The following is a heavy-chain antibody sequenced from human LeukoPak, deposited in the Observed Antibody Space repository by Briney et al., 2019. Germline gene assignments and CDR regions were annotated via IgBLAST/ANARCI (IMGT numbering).Heavy chain of an antibody. Sequence: GGSLRLSCAASGFTFSSYSMNWVRQAPGKGLEWVSSISSSSSYIYYADSVKGRFTISRDNAKNSLYLQMNSLRAEDTAVYYCARDLGCSGGSCYPYYYYGMDVWGQGTTVTVSS. J-gene: IGHJ6*02. CDR2: ISSSSSYI. V-gene: IGHV3-21*01. CDR1: GFTFSSYS. D-gene: IGHD2-15*01. CDR3: ARDLGCSGGSCYPYYYYGMDV.